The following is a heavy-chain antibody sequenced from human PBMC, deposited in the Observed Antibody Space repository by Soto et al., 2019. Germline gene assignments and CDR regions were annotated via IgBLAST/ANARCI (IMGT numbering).Heavy chain of an antibody. J-gene: IGHJ5*02. V-gene: IGHV1-46*01. CDR1: GYSFTSHY. D-gene: IGHD5-12*01. Sequence: ASVKVSCKAIGYSFTSHYMHWVRQAPGQGLEWMGIINPSGGSTSCAQKFQGRVTMTRDTSTSTVYMELSSLRSEDTAVYYCAKGGGYVGWFDPWGQGTLVTVSS. CDR3: AKGGGYVGWFDP. CDR2: INPSGGST.